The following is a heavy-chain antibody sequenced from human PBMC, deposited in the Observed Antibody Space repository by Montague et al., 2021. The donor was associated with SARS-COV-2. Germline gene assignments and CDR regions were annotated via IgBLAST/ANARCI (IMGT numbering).Heavy chain of an antibody. CDR1: DVSLSTSTW. V-gene: IGHV4-4*02. CDR2: IYLSGFT. D-gene: IGHD3/OR15-3a*01. J-gene: IGHJ4*02. CDR3: ARGGLGNRGFDY. Sequence: SETLSLTCVVSDVSLSTSTWWSWVRQSPGKGLEWVGEIYLSGFTQYNPSVKRRVSISLDDSRSQFSLRLTSVTAADTAAYFCARGGLGNRGFDYWGQGTLVTVSS.